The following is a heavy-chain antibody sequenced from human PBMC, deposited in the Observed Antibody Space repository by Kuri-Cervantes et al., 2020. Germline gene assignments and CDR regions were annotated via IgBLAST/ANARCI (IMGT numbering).Heavy chain of an antibody. CDR1: GFTFNNAW. CDR3: TTDLQH. CDR2: IKSKPEDGPI. V-gene: IGHV3-15*01. J-gene: IGHJ4*01. Sequence: GGSLRLSCAASGFTFNNAWMTWVRQSPGKGLEWVGRIKSKPEDGPIDYGPPAKDRFIISRDDSKNMVYLTMNSLKTEDTGIYYCTTDLQHWGQGTQVTVSS.